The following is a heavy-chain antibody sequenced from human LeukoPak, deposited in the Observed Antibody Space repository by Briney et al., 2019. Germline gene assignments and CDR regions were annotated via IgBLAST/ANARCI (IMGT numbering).Heavy chain of an antibody. CDR2: FDPEDGET. V-gene: IGHV1-24*01. Sequence: ASVKVPCKVSGYTLTELSMHWVRQAPGKGLEWMGGFDPEDGETIYAQKFQGRVTMTEDTSTDTAYMELSSLRSEDTAVYYCATDRGYGDHDAFDIWGQGTMVTVSS. CDR3: ATDRGYGDHDAFDI. J-gene: IGHJ3*02. D-gene: IGHD4-17*01. CDR1: GYTLTELS.